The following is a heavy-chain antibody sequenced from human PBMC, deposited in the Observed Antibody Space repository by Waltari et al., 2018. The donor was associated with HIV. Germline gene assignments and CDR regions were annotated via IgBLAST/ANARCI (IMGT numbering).Heavy chain of an antibody. CDR3: ATSRTFDY. Sequence: EVQLVESGGGLVQHGGSLRLSCAASGFTFSSYCMGWGRQALGKGLGWVANIKQDGSEKYYVDSVKGRFTISRDNAKNSLYLQMNSLRAEDTAVYYCATSRTFDYWGQGTLVTVSS. CDR2: IKQDGSEK. J-gene: IGHJ4*02. V-gene: IGHV3-7*01. CDR1: GFTFSSYC.